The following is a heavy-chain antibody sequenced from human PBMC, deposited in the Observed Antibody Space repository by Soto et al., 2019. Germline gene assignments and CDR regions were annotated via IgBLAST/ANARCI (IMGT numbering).Heavy chain of an antibody. D-gene: IGHD6-6*01. V-gene: IGHV3-21*01. CDR2: ISSSSSYI. CDR1: GFTFSSYS. J-gene: IGHJ5*02. CDR3: ARGGGLNSSSSSLDP. Sequence: PGWSLRLSCAASGFTFSSYSMNWVRQAPGKGLEWVSSISSSSSYIYYADSVKGRFTISRDNAKNSLYLQMNSLRAEDTAVYYCARGGGLNSSSSSLDPWGQGTVVTVSS.